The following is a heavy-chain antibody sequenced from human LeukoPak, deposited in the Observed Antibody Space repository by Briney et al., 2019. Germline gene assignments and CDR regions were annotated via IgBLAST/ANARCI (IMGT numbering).Heavy chain of an antibody. CDR2: LSGSGITT. D-gene: IGHD6-19*01. CDR1: GFTFSNSA. J-gene: IGHJ4*01. CDR3: AKGIYSSGWSYFDY. Sequence: GGSLRLSCAASGFTFSNSAMSRVHQAPGKGLEWVSTLSGSGITTYYADSVKGRFTISRDNSKNTLYLQMNSLRAEDTAVYYCAKGIYSSGWSYFDYWGHGTLVTVSS. V-gene: IGHV3-23*01.